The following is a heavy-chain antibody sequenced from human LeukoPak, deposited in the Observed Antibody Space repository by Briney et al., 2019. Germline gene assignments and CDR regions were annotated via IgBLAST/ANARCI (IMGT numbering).Heavy chain of an antibody. CDR3: AREAAYGFAFDI. D-gene: IGHD2-8*01. Sequence: GGSLRLSCAASGFTFSSYAMSWVRQAPGKGLVWVSRINSDGSSTSYADSVKGRFTISRDNAKNTLYLQMNSLRAEDTAVYYCAREAAYGFAFDIWGQGTMVTVSS. CDR2: INSDGSST. CDR1: GFTFSSYA. V-gene: IGHV3-74*01. J-gene: IGHJ3*02.